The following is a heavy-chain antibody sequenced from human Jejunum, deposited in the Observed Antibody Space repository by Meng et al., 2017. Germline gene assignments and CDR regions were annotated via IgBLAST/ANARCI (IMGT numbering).Heavy chain of an antibody. D-gene: IGHD2-2*01. CDR3: VRGEFAMLARFDF. CDR2: IYHGGNT. CDR1: GGYINKENW. J-gene: IGHJ4*02. Sequence: QVQLQESGPGLVKPSGTLSLTCPVSGGYINKENWWSWVRQSPERGLEWIGEIYHGGNTNYNPSLKRRVTMSVDESTNQMSLKLTSVTAADTAVYYCVRGEFAMLARFDFWGQGILVTVS. V-gene: IGHV4-4*02.